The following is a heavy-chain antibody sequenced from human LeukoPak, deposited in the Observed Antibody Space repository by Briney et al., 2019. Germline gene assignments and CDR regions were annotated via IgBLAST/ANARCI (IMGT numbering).Heavy chain of an antibody. CDR1: GFTFSDYA. J-gene: IGHJ4*02. D-gene: IGHD3-22*01. CDR2: ISGTGSAT. Sequence: GGSLRLSCATSGFTFSDYAMSWVRQAPGKGLEWVSVISGTGSATYYANSVKGRFTISRDNSKNTLYLQMNSLRAEDTAVYYCAKEMGLYDSSGYDSWGQGTLVTVSS. CDR3: AKEMGLYDSSGYDS. V-gene: IGHV3-23*01.